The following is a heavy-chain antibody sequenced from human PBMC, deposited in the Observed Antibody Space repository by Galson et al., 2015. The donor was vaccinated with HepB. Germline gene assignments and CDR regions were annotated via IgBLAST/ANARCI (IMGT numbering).Heavy chain of an antibody. CDR2: IWDDGSNK. Sequence: SLRLSCAASGFTFSSYGMHWVRQAPGKGLEWVAVIWDDGSNKYYADSVKGRFTIARDNSKNTLYLQMNSLRAEDTAVYYCARDGGWELDLRYYFDFWGQGTLVTVSS. CDR3: ARDGGWELDLRYYFDF. D-gene: IGHD1-26*01. J-gene: IGHJ4*02. V-gene: IGHV3-33*01. CDR1: GFTFSSYG.